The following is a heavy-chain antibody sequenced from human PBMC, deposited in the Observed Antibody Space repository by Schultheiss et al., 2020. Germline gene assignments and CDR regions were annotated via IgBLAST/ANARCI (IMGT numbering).Heavy chain of an antibody. CDR3: ARKGIAVAWYYFDY. CDR2: IYYSGST. J-gene: IGHJ4*02. CDR1: GGSISSGGYY. Sequence: SQTLSLTCTVSGGSISSGGYYWSWIRQHPGKGLEWIGYIYYSGSTYYNPSLKSRVTISVDTSKNQFSLKLSSVTAADTAVYYCARKGIAVAWYYFDYWGQGDLGTVAS. D-gene: IGHD6-19*01. V-gene: IGHV4-31*03.